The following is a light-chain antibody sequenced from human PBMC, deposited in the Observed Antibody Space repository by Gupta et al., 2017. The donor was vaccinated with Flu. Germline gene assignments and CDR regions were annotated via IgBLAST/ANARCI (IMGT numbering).Light chain of an antibody. CDR2: GAS. CDR1: QSGGDNYNSKNY. J-gene: IGKJ1*01. CDR3: QQYYSTPLA. Sequence: SLGERATINCRSSQSGGDNYNSKNYLAWYQQKPGQPPKLLIYGASTRESGVPDRFSGRGSGTDFTLTISSRQAEDVAVYYCQQYYSTPLAFGQGTKVEIK. V-gene: IGKV4-1*01.